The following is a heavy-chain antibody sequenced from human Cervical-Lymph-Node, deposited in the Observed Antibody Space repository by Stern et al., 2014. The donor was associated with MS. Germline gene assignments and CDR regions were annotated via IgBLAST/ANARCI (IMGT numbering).Heavy chain of an antibody. CDR3: ARRHSGIAASDY. Sequence: QLVQSGAEVKKPGASVKVSCKTSGYTFATYGISWVRQAPGQGLEWMGWINTYNDNTNYAQSLQGRVTMTTDTSTSTAYMELRSLTSGDTAVYFCARRHSGIAASDYWGQGTLLTVSS. J-gene: IGHJ4*02. CDR2: INTYNDNT. D-gene: IGHD6-13*01. V-gene: IGHV1-18*01. CDR1: GYTFATYG.